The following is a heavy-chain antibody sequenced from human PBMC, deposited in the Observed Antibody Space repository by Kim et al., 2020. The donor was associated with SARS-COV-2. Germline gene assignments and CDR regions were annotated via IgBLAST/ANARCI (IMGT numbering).Heavy chain of an antibody. D-gene: IGHD3-22*01. Sequence: GGSLRLSCAASGFTFSSYGMHWVRQAPGKGLEWVAVIWDDGSNKYYADSVKGRFTISRDNSKNTLYLQMNSLRAEDTAVYYCARGTVTMIVGHSSIGYWGQGTLVTVSS. V-gene: IGHV3-33*01. CDR3: ARGTVTMIVGHSSIGY. CDR1: GFTFSSYG. J-gene: IGHJ4*02. CDR2: IWDDGSNK.